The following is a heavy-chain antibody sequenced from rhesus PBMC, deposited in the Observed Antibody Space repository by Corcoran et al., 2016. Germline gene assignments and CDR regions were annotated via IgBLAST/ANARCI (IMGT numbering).Heavy chain of an antibody. Sequence: QVQLQESGPGLVTPSETLPLTCAVSAASLLSNYWSWILQAPGKGLEWIGRIYGTGGSTDYNPSLKSRVTISIDTSKNQFSLKLSSVTAADTAVYYCARAGRSPEDYWGQGVLVTVSS. J-gene: IGHJ4*01. CDR1: AASLLSNY. V-gene: IGHV4S2*01. CDR2: IYGTGGST. CDR3: ARAGRSPEDY. D-gene: IGHD6-13*01.